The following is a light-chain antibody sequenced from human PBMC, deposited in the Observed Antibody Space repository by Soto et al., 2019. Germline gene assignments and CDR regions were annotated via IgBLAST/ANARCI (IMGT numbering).Light chain of an antibody. V-gene: IGLV1-40*01. CDR3: QSYDSSLSGVV. CDR1: RSNIGAGYD. CDR2: GNS. J-gene: IGLJ2*01. Sequence: QSVLTQPPSVSGAPGQRVTISCTGSRSNIGAGYDVHWYQQLPGTAPKLLIYGNSNRPSGVPDRFSDSKSGTSASLAITGLQAEDEADYYCQSYDSSLSGVVFGGGTKLTVL.